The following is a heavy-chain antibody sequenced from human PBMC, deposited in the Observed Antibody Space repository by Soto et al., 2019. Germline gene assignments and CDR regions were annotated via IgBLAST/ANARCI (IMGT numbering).Heavy chain of an antibody. CDR3: AKGYDFWSGYYDY. CDR2: ISGSGGST. V-gene: IGHV3-23*01. D-gene: IGHD3-3*01. CDR1: GFTFSSYA. Sequence: PGGSLRLSCAASGFTFSSYAMSWVRQAPGKGLEWVSAISGSGGSTYYADSGNGRFTISRDNSKNTLYLQMNSLRAEDTAVYYCAKGYDFWSGYYDYWGQGTLDTVSS. J-gene: IGHJ4*02.